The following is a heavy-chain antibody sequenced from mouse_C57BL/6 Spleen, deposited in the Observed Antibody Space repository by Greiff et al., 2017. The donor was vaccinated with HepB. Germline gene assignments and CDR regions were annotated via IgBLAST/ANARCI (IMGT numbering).Heavy chain of an antibody. CDR1: GYTFTSYW. D-gene: IGHD1-1*01. J-gene: IGHJ2*01. Sequence: VKLMESGAELVKPGASVKLSCKASGYTFTSYWMHWVKQRPGQGLEWIGMIHPNSGSTNYNEKFKSKATLTVDKSSSTAYMQLSSLTSEDSAVYYCASPYGSSPYYFDYWGQGTTLTVSS. CDR3: ASPYGSSPYYFDY. V-gene: IGHV1-64*01. CDR2: IHPNSGST.